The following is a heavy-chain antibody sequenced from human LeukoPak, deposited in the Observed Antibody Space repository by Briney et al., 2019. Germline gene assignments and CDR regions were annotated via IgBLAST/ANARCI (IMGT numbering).Heavy chain of an antibody. D-gene: IGHD6-6*01. J-gene: IGHJ6*03. CDR2: IYHSGST. CDR3: ARSIAANYSYYYYYYMDV. V-gene: IGHV4-4*02. Sequence: GSLRLSCATSGFIFSNAWMSWVRQPPGKGLEWIGEIYHSGSTNYNPSLKSRVTISVDKSKNQFSLKLSSVTAADTAVYYCARSIAANYSYYYYYYMDVWGKGTTVTVSS. CDR1: GFIFSNAW.